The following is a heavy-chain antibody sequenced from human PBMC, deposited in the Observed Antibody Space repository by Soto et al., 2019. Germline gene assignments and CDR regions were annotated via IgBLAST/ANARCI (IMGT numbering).Heavy chain of an antibody. Sequence: GGSLRLSCAASGFTFSDYYMSWIRQAPGKGLEWVSYISSSGSTIYYADSVKGRFTISRDNAKNSLYLQMNSLRAEDTAVYYCARMGLYCSSTSCYAEGGDAFDIWGQGTMVTVSS. J-gene: IGHJ3*02. CDR1: GFTFSDYY. CDR3: ARMGLYCSSTSCYAEGGDAFDI. D-gene: IGHD2-2*01. V-gene: IGHV3-11*01. CDR2: ISSSGSTI.